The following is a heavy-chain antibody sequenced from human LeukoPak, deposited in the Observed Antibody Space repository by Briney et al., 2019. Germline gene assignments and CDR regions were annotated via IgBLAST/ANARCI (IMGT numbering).Heavy chain of an antibody. CDR3: AKDRDGDPTFDY. Sequence: PGGFLRLSCAASGFTFSSYAMSWVRQAPGKGLEWVSAISGSGGSTYYADSVKGRFTISRDNSKNTLYLQMNSLRAEDTAVYYCAKDRDGDPTFDYWGQGTLVTVSS. J-gene: IGHJ4*02. V-gene: IGHV3-23*01. CDR2: ISGSGGST. D-gene: IGHD4-17*01. CDR1: GFTFSSYA.